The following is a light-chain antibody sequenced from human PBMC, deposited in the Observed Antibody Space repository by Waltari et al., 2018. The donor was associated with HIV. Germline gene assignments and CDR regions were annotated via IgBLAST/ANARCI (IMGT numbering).Light chain of an antibody. J-gene: IGKJ2*01. CDR3: QQSYSAPMYT. CDR1: QSISNY. CDR2: AAS. V-gene: IGKV1-39*01. Sequence: DIQMTQSPPSLSASVGDRVTITCRASQSISNYLNWYKQKPGQAPKFLMYAASTLQSGVPSRFSGSGSGTDFTLTISSLQPEDFATYYCQQSYSAPMYTFGQGTKLEIK.